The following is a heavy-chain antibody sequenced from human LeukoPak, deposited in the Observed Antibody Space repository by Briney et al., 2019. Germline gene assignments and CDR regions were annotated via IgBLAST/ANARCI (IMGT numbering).Heavy chain of an antibody. CDR1: GDSVSSNIAT. Sequence: SQTLSLTCAISGDSVSSNIATWNWIRQSPSRGLEWLGRTYYRSKWYNDYAESVKSRITINPDTSNNQFSLQLISVTPEDTAVYYCARDGVSWYYFDFWGQGTLVTVSS. V-gene: IGHV6-1*01. J-gene: IGHJ4*02. CDR2: TYYRSKWYN. CDR3: ARDGVSWYYFDF. D-gene: IGHD6-13*01.